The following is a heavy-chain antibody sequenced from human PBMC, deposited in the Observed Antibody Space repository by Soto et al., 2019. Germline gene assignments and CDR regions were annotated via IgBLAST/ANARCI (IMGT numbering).Heavy chain of an antibody. D-gene: IGHD5-12*01. Sequence: PGGSLRLSCAASGFTFGSYAMTWVRQAPGKGLEWVSGISGRGENTYYADSVKGRFTISRDKSKRTLYLQMDSLRAEDTAVYYCAKRGSYSAYGELDYWGQGTLVTVSS. CDR2: ISGRGENT. J-gene: IGHJ4*02. V-gene: IGHV3-23*01. CDR1: GFTFGSYA. CDR3: AKRGSYSAYGELDY.